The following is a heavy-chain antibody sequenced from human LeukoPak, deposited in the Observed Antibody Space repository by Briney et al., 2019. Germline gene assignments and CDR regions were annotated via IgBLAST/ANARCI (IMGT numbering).Heavy chain of an antibody. CDR2: IIPILGIA. D-gene: IGHD1-26*01. J-gene: IGHJ4*02. Sequence: SVKVSCKASGGTFSSYAISWVRQAPGQGLEWMGRIIPILGIANYAQKFQGRVTITADKSTSTAYMELSSLRSEDTAVYYCARDSIWGSGTYGFDYWGQGALVTVSS. CDR3: ARDSIWGSGTYGFDY. CDR1: GGTFSSYA. V-gene: IGHV1-69*04.